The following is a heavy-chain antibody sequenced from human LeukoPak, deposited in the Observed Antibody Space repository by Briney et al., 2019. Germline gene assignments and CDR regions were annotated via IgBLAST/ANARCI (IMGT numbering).Heavy chain of an antibody. CDR1: GFTFSSYS. CDR3: ARTDYYGSSGYYFPDHFDY. V-gene: IGHV3-21*01. Sequence: GGSLTLSCAASGFTFSSYSMNWVRQAPGKGLAWVSSISSSSSYIYYADSVKDRFTISRDNAKNSLYLQMNSLRAEDTAVYYCARTDYYGSSGYYFPDHFDYWGQGTLVTVSS. CDR2: ISSSSSYI. D-gene: IGHD3-22*01. J-gene: IGHJ4*02.